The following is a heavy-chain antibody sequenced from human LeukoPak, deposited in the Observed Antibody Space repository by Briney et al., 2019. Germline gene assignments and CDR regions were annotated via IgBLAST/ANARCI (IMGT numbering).Heavy chain of an antibody. Sequence: SETLSLTCTVSGGSISSYYWSWIRQPPGKGLEWIGYIYYSGSTNYNPSLKSRVTISVDTSKNQFSLKLSSVTAADTAVYYCASGSYYYFDYWGQGTLVTVSS. V-gene: IGHV4-59*01. D-gene: IGHD1-26*01. CDR2: IYYSGST. J-gene: IGHJ4*02. CDR3: ASGSYYYFDY. CDR1: GGSISSYY.